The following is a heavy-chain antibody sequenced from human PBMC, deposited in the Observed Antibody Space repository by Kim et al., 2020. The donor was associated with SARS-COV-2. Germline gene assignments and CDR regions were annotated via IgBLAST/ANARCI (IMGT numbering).Heavy chain of an antibody. CDR3: ARDPLWGSGVDAFDI. CDR1: GYTFTSYY. CDR2: ISPSGGIT. D-gene: IGHD2-15*01. J-gene: IGHJ3*02. V-gene: IGHV1-46*01. Sequence: ASVKVSCKASGYTFTSYYFHWVRQAPGQGLEWMGIISPSGGITNYAQKFRGRVAISRDTSTSTVYMQLSSLRSEDTAIYYCARDPLWGSGVDAFDIWGQGTMVTVSS.